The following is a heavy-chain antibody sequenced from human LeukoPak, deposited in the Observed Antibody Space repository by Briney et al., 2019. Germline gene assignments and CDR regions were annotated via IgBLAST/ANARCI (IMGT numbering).Heavy chain of an antibody. CDR3: ARVTNYYHSLIDY. CDR2: ISTSSNYI. Sequence: GGSLRLSCGASGFTFSSYWMHWVRQAPGKGLVWVSSISTSSNYIYYADSVKGRFTISRDNAKNSLYLQMNSLRAEDTAVYYCARVTNYYHSLIDYWGQGTLVTVSS. V-gene: IGHV3-21*01. D-gene: IGHD3-10*01. J-gene: IGHJ4*02. CDR1: GFTFSSYW.